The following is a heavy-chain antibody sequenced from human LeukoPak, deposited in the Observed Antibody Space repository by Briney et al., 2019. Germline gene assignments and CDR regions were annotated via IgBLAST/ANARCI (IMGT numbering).Heavy chain of an antibody. J-gene: IGHJ4*02. D-gene: IGHD6-13*01. CDR2: ISWNSASV. CDR1: GFTFDDYG. CDR3: AKDYGYSSSWYDY. V-gene: IGHV3-9*01. Sequence: PGGSLRLSCEASGFTFDDYGMHWVRQAPGKGLEWVSTISWNSASVGYVDSVKGRFTISGDNAKKILYLQMNSLRPEDTALYYCAKDYGYSSSWYDYWGQGTLVTVSS.